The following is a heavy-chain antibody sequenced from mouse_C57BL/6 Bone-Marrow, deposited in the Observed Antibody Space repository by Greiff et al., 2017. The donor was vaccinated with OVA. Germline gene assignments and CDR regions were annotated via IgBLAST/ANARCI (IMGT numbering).Heavy chain of an antibody. D-gene: IGHD2-2*01. CDR1: GYTFTSYG. CDR2: IYPRSGNT. V-gene: IGHV1-81*01. CDR3: ARPGYGDYFDY. Sequence: QVQLKESGAELARPGASVKLSCKASGYTFTSYGISWVKQRTGQGLEWIGEIYPRSGNTYYNEKFKGKATLTADKSSSTAYMELRSLTSEDSAVDFCARPGYGDYFDYWGQGTTLTVSS. J-gene: IGHJ2*01.